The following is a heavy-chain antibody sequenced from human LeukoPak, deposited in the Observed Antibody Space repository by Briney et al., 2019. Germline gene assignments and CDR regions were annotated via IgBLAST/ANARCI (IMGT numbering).Heavy chain of an antibody. J-gene: IGHJ4*02. Sequence: GGSLRLSCAASGFTFSSYAMHWVRQAPGKGLEWVAVIWYDGSNKYYADSVKGRFTISRDNSKNTLYLQMNSLRAEDTAVYYCASSHDYGVREFDYWGQGTLVTVSS. CDR2: IWYDGSNK. V-gene: IGHV3-33*08. CDR1: GFTFSSYA. CDR3: ASSHDYGVREFDY. D-gene: IGHD4-17*01.